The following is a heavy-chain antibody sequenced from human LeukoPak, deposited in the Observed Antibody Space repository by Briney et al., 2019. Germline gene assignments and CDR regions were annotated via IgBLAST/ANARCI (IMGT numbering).Heavy chain of an antibody. V-gene: IGHV4-59*01. Sequence: SETLSLTCTVSGGSISSYYWSWIRQPPGKGLEWIGYIYYSGSTNYNPSLKSLVAISVDTSKNQFSPKLSSVTAADTAVYYCARGRYAFDIWGQGTMVTVSS. CDR1: GGSISSYY. J-gene: IGHJ3*02. CDR2: IYYSGST. CDR3: ARGRYAFDI.